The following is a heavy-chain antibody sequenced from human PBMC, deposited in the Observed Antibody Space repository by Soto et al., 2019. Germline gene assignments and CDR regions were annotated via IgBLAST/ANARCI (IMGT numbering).Heavy chain of an antibody. CDR3: ASRITPTYYDILTGSEYFDY. CDR2: IYSSGST. Sequence: PSATLSLTCTVSGGSIRGYYWSWIRQPPGKGLEWIGYIYSSGSTNYNPSLKSRVTISVDTSKNQFSLKLSSVTAADTAVYYCASRITPTYYDILTGSEYFDYWGQGTLVTVSS. V-gene: IGHV4-59*01. D-gene: IGHD3-9*01. J-gene: IGHJ4*02. CDR1: GGSIRGYY.